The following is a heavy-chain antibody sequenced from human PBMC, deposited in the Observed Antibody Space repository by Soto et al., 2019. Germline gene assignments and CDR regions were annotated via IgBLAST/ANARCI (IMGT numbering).Heavy chain of an antibody. D-gene: IGHD6-6*01. J-gene: IGHJ3*02. CDR3: AKITPLSSSSKGAFDI. CDR2: ISGSGGST. CDR1: GFTFSSYA. V-gene: IGHV3-23*01. Sequence: EVQLLESGGGLVQPGGSLRLSCAASGFTFSSYAMSWVRQAPGKGLEWVSAISGSGGSTYYADSVKGRFTISRDNSKNTLYLQMNSLRAEDTAVYYCAKITPLSSSSKGAFDIWGQGTMVTVSS.